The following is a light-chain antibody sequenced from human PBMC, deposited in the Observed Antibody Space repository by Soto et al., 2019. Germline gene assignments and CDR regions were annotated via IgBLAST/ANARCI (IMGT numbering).Light chain of an antibody. CDR3: QQFNSYPLT. CDR1: QGIGSA. V-gene: IGKV1-13*02. J-gene: IGKJ4*01. CDR2: DAS. Sequence: AIQLTQSPSSLSAFVGDRVTITCRASQGIGSALAWYRQKPGKAPELLIYDASSLESGVPSRFSGSGSGTDFTLIISNLQPEDFATYHCQQFNSYPLTFGGGTKVEIK.